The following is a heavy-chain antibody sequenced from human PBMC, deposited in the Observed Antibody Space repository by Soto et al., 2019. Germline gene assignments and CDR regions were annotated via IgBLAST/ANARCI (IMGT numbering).Heavy chain of an antibody. D-gene: IGHD6-6*01. Sequence: SQTLSLTCAISGDSVSSNSAAWNWIRQSPSRGLEWLGRTYYRSKWYNDYAVSVKSRITINPDTSKNQFSLQLNSVTPEDTAVYYCARDIEYSSSSDYGMDVWGQGTKVTVSS. CDR3: ARDIEYSSSSDYGMDV. CDR1: GDSVSSNSAA. CDR2: TYYRSKWYN. J-gene: IGHJ6*02. V-gene: IGHV6-1*01.